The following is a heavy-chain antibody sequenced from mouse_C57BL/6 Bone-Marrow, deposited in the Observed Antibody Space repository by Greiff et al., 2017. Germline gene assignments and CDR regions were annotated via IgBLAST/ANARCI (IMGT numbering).Heavy chain of an antibody. D-gene: IGHD1-1*01. Sequence: QVQLQQPGAELVRPGTSVKLSCKASGYTFTSYWMHWVKQRPGQGLEWIGVIDPSDSYTNYNQKFKGKATLTVDTSSSTAYMQLSSLTSEDSAFYYGAGDYYGSRWGFWGKGTTLTVSS. CDR1: GYTFTSYW. V-gene: IGHV1-59*01. CDR3: AGDYYGSRWGF. CDR2: IDPSDSYT. J-gene: IGHJ2*01.